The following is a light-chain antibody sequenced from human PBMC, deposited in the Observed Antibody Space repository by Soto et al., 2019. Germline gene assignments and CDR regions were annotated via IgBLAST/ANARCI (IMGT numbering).Light chain of an antibody. J-gene: IGLJ2*01. CDR1: SGYSNYK. CDR3: GADHGSGSIKGV. CDR2: VGTGGIVG. V-gene: IGLV9-49*01. Sequence: QPVLTQPPSASASLGASVTLTCTLSSGYSNYKVDWYQQRPGKGPRFVMRVGTGGIVGSKGDGIPDRFSVLGSGLNRYLTIKNIQEEDESDYHCGADHGSGSIKGVFGGGTQLTVL.